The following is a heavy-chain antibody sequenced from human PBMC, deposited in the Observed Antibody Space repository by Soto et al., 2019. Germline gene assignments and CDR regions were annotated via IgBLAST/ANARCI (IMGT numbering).Heavy chain of an antibody. V-gene: IGHV6-1*01. CDR3: AREFSGVLGAVAGGYYYYGMDV. J-gene: IGHJ6*02. CDR1: GDSVSSNSAA. CDR2: TYYRSKWYN. Sequence: PSQTLSLTCAISGDSVSSNSAAWNWIRQSPSRGLEWLGRTYYRSKWYNDYAVSVKSRITINPDTSKNQFSLQLNSVTPEDTAVYCCAREFSGVLGAVAGGYYYYGMDVWGQGTTVTVSS. D-gene: IGHD6-19*01.